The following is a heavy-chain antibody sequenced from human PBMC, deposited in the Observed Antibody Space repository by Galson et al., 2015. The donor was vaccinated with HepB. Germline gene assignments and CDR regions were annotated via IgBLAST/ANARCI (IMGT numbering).Heavy chain of an antibody. J-gene: IGHJ4*02. CDR2: IYTGGNT. D-gene: IGHD6-25*01. Sequence: SLRLSCAASGFTVSSKYMSWVRQAPGKGLEWVSVIYTGGNTYYADSVKDRFTVSRDNSKNTLYLQLNSLRVEDTAVYYCARGISGLYYFDYWGQGTPVTVSS. CDR3: ARGISGLYYFDY. CDR1: GFTVSSKY. V-gene: IGHV3-66*01.